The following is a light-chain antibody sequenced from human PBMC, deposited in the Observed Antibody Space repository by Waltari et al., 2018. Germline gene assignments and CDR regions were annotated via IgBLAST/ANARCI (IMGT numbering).Light chain of an antibody. J-gene: IGKJ4*01. CDR2: DAS. CDR3: QQRSTWPSVT. Sequence: EIVLTQSPATLSLSPGERATVSCRASQSVGRHLAWYQQKAGQAPRLLIYDASNRAADTPVRFSGSGSGTDFTLTISSLEPEDFAVYYCQQRSTWPSVTFGGGTKVELK. V-gene: IGKV3-11*01. CDR1: QSVGRH.